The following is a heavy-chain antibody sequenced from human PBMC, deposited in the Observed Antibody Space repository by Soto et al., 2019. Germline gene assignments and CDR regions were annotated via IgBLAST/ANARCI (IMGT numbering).Heavy chain of an antibody. Sequence: QVQLQQWGAGLLKPSETLSLTCAVYGGSFSGYYWSWIRQPPGKGLEWIGEINHSGSTNYNPSLKSRVPISVDTSKNQFSLKLSSVTAAAPAVYYCARGRFGELAPFDYWGQGTLVTVSS. CDR1: GGSFSGYY. D-gene: IGHD3-10*01. J-gene: IGHJ4*02. CDR2: INHSGST. V-gene: IGHV4-34*01. CDR3: ARGRFGELAPFDY.